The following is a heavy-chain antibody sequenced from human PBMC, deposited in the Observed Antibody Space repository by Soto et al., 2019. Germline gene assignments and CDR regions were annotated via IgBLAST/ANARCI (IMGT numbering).Heavy chain of an antibody. Sequence: GPTVKNPTQPLALTCTFSGFSLSTDDVGVGWIRQPPGKALDWLAVIYWDDDKRYSPSLKSRLTITKDTSKNQVLLTMTNMDPVDTATYFCARSKYSISSFDYWGQGALVTVSS. CDR1: GFSLSTDDVG. CDR3: ARSKYSISSFDY. V-gene: IGHV2-5*02. CDR2: IYWDDDK. D-gene: IGHD6-6*01. J-gene: IGHJ4*02.